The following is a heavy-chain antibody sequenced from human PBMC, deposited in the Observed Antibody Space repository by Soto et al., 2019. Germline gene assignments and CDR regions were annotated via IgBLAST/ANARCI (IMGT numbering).Heavy chain of an antibody. J-gene: IGHJ3*02. Sequence: GGSLRLSCVVSGFTFSSYSMNWVRQAPGKGLEWVSSISSSSSYIYYADSVKGRFTISRDNAKNSLYLQMNSLRAEDTAVYYCARGYYDFGRGAFDIWGQGTMVTVSS. V-gene: IGHV3-21*01. CDR2: ISSSSSYI. CDR3: ARGYYDFGRGAFDI. D-gene: IGHD3-3*01. CDR1: GFTFSSYS.